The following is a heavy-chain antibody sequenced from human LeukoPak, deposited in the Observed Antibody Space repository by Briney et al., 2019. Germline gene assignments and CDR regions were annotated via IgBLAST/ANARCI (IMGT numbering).Heavy chain of an antibody. CDR2: ISGSGGST. CDR1: GFTFSNYA. Sequence: PGGSLRLSCAASGFTFSNYAMSWVRQAPGKGLQWVSAISGSGGSTYYADSVKGRFPISRDNSKNTLYLQMNSLRAEDTAVYYCAKTVQSGNYPTFFDYWGQGTLVTVSS. D-gene: IGHD1-26*01. V-gene: IGHV3-23*01. CDR3: AKTVQSGNYPTFFDY. J-gene: IGHJ4*02.